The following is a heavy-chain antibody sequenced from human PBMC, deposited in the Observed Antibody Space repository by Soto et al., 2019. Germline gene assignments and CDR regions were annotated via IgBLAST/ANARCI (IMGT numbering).Heavy chain of an antibody. Sequence: QVQLVQSGAEVKKTGASVKVSCKASGYTFTHNAMHWVCQAPGQRPEWVGWINVGIGETKYSEKLQGRVSTTSDTTASTVYMELSSLRSEDTAVYYCARDSWITMNAFDIWGQGTLVTVSS. D-gene: IGHD3-22*01. CDR2: INVGIGET. CDR1: GYTFTHNA. V-gene: IGHV1-3*01. CDR3: ARDSWITMNAFDI. J-gene: IGHJ3*02.